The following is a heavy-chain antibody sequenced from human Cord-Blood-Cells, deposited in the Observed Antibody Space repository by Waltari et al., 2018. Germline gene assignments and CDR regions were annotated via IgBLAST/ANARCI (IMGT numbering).Heavy chain of an antibody. J-gene: IGHJ4*02. D-gene: IGHD3-10*01. CDR3: ARGLRGSGSYYFDY. V-gene: IGHV1-8*03. CDR2: MNPNGGNT. Sequence: QVQLVQSGAEVKKPGASVKVSCKASGYTFTSYDINWVRQATGQGLEWRGWMNPNGGNTGYAKKFQGRVTITRNTAISTAYMELSSLRSEDTAVYYCARGLRGSGSYYFDYWGQGTLVTVSS. CDR1: GYTFTSYD.